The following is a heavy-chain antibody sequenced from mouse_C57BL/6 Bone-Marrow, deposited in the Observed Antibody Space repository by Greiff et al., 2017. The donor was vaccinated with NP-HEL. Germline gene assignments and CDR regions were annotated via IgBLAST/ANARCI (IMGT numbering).Heavy chain of an antibody. V-gene: IGHV1-81*01. CDR1: GYTFTSYG. Sequence: VQLQQSGAELARPGASVKLSCKASGYTFTSYGISWVKQRTGQGLEWIGEIYPRGGNTNYNEKFKGKATLTADKSSSTAYMELSSLTSEDSAVFCCATYYYGTYWYFDGWGTGTTVTVSA. CDR2: IYPRGGNT. CDR3: ATYYYGTYWYFDG. J-gene: IGHJ1*03. D-gene: IGHD1-1*01.